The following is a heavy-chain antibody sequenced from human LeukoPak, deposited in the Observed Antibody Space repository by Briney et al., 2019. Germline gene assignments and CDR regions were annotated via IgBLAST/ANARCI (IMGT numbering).Heavy chain of an antibody. Sequence: ASVKVSCKASGYTFTSYDINWVRQATGQGLEWMGWMNPNSGNTGYAQKFQGRVTITRNTSISTAYMELSSLRSEDTAVYYCARGTKYDFWSGDAFDIWGQGTMVTVSS. CDR1: GYTFTSYD. CDR3: ARGTKYDFWSGDAFDI. CDR2: MNPNSGNT. J-gene: IGHJ3*02. V-gene: IGHV1-8*03. D-gene: IGHD3-3*01.